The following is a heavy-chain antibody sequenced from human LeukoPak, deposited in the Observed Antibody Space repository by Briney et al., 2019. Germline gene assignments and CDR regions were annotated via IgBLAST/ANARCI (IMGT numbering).Heavy chain of an antibody. J-gene: IGHJ4*02. V-gene: IGHV3-23*01. CDR2: ISGSGGST. Sequence: PGGSLRLSCAASGFTFSTYAMSWVRQAPGKGLEWVSGISGSGGSTYYADSVKGRFTISRDNSKNTLYLQMNSLRAEDTAVYYCAKTHYDILTPSDYWGQGTLVTVSS. CDR3: AKTHYDILTPSDY. D-gene: IGHD3-9*01. CDR1: GFTFSTYA.